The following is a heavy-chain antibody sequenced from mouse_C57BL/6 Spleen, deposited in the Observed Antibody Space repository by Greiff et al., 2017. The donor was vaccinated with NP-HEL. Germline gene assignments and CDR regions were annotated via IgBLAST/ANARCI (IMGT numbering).Heavy chain of an antibody. J-gene: IGHJ3*01. V-gene: IGHV1-74*01. D-gene: IGHD2-4*01. CDR3: SITYDYDPFFAY. Sequence: VQLQQPGAELVKPGASVKVSCKASGYTFTSYWMNWVKQRPGQGLEWIGRIHPSDSDTNYNQKFKGKATLTLDQSSSTASMQLSILTSEDSAVYYSSITYDYDPFFAYWGQGTLVTVSA. CDR1: GYTFTSYW. CDR2: IHPSDSDT.